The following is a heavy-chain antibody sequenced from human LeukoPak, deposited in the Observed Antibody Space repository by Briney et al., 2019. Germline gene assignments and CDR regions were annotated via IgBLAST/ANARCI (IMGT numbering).Heavy chain of an antibody. J-gene: IGHJ4*02. D-gene: IGHD3-10*01. V-gene: IGHV3-43D*03. Sequence: GGSLRLSCAASGFTFYDYAMHWVRHTPGRGLEWVSLISWDGDSTSYADSVKGRFSISRDNSKSSLYLQMNSLRPEDTALYYCAKDMIYRDAGSYLGGLIDYWGQGTLVTVSS. CDR2: ISWDGDST. CDR1: GFTFYDYA. CDR3: AKDMIYRDAGSYLGGLIDY.